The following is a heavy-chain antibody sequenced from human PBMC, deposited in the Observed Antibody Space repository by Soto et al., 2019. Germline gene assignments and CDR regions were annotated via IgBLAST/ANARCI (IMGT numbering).Heavy chain of an antibody. CDR3: ARTQYQLPKNAFDI. CDR1: VFTCSDHY. CDR2: TRNKANSYTT. D-gene: IGHD2-2*01. V-gene: IGHV3-72*01. J-gene: IGHJ3*02. Sequence: SLRLSCSASVFTCSDHYMDWFRQAPGKGLEWVGRTRNKANSYTTEYAASVKGRFTISRDDSKNSLYLQMNSLKTEDTAVYYCARTQYQLPKNAFDIWGQGTMVTVSS.